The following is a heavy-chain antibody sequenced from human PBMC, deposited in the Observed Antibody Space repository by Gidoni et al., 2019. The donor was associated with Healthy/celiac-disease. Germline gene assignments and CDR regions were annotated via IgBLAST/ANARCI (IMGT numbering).Heavy chain of an antibody. V-gene: IGHV3-33*01. J-gene: IGHJ3*02. CDR3: ARDIMGYDSSGYYWSGAFDI. CDR1: GFPFRSYG. Sequence: QVQLVESGGGVVQPGRSLRLSCAASGFPFRSYGMHWVGQAPGEGLAWVEVRGYDGSKKYYADSVKGRFTISRDNSKNTLYLQMNSLRAEDTAVYYCARDIMGYDSSGYYWSGAFDIWGQGTMVTVSS. D-gene: IGHD3-22*01. CDR2: RGYDGSKK.